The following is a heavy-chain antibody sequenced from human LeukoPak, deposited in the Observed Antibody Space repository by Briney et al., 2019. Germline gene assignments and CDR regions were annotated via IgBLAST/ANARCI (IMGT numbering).Heavy chain of an antibody. D-gene: IGHD3-10*01. CDR3: AKSDCGSDGCKLLNY. CDR1: GFLFSHYT. J-gene: IGHJ4*02. CDR2: INGSGDAT. V-gene: IGHV3-23*01. Sequence: GGSLRLSCAVSGFLFSHYTMTWVRQGPGKGLEWVSSINGSGDATLYADSVMGRFTISRDNAKNTVSLQMKNLGAEDTAVYYCAKSDCGSDGCKLLNYWGQGTLVIASS.